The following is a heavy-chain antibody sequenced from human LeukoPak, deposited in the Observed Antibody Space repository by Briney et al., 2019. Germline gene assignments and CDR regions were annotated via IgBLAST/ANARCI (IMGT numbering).Heavy chain of an antibody. CDR2: IKNKTDGGTT. CDR3: TTDSGAYDYNY. V-gene: IGHV3-15*01. CDR1: GFTLNDAW. J-gene: IGHJ4*02. Sequence: GGSLRLSCAASGFTLNDAWMTWVRQAPGKGLEWVARIKNKTDGGTTDYAAPVKGRFTFSRDDSKNTLYLQMNSLKTEDTALYYCTTDSGAYDYNYWGQGTLVTVSS. D-gene: IGHD5-12*01.